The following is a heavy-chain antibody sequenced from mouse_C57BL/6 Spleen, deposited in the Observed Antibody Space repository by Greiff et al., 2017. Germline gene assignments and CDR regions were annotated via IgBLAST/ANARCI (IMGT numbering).Heavy chain of an antibody. J-gene: IGHJ4*01. Sequence: EVQLVASGGGLVKPGGSLKLSCAASGFTFSSYAMSWVRQTPEKRLEWVATISDGGSYTYYPDNVKGRFTISRDNAKNNLYLQMSHLKSEDTAMYYCARDDWDYAMDDWGQGTSVTVSS. CDR1: GFTFSSYA. D-gene: IGHD4-1*01. CDR2: ISDGGSYT. V-gene: IGHV5-4*01. CDR3: ARDDWDYAMDD.